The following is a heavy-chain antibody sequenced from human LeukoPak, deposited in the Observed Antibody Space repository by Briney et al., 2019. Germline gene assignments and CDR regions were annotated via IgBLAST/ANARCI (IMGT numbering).Heavy chain of an antibody. J-gene: IGHJ6*03. V-gene: IGHV3-15*01. CDR1: GLTFSNAW. CDR3: TTLAYYDFWSGFNRYYYYYIDV. CDR2: IKRKTDGGTT. D-gene: IGHD3-3*01. Sequence: GGSLRLSCAVSGLTFSNAWMSWVRQAPGKGLEWVGRIKRKTDGGTTDYAAPVKGRFTIAREDSKNTLYLQMSSLETEDTAVYYCTTLAYYDFWSGFNRYYYYYIDVWGRGTTVTVSS.